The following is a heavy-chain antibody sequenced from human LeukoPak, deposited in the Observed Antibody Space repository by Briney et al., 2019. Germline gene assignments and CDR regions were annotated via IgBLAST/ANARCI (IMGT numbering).Heavy chain of an antibody. CDR1: GFTFRSYY. CDR2: IDQDGSDK. J-gene: IGHJ4*02. Sequence: RAGGSLRLSCAASGFTFRSYYMSWVRQAPGKGLEGVANIDQDGSDKYYVDSVKGRFTISRDNAKNSLYLQMNSLRAEDTAVYYCARDGSSEDYFDYWGQGTLVTVSS. CDR3: ARDGSSEDYFDY. V-gene: IGHV3-7*01. D-gene: IGHD5-12*01.